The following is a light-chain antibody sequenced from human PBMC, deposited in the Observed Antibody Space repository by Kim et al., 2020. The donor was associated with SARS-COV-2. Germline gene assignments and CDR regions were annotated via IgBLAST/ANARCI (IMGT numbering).Light chain of an antibody. Sequence: ITCGGRNIGSESVSWYQQKPGQAPVLGIYHDSDRPSGIPERFSGCNSGNTATLTISRVEAGDEADYFCQVCESGGDHHWLFGGGTKVTVL. CDR2: HDS. V-gene: IGLV3-21*01. CDR1: NIGSES. CDR3: QVCESGGDHHWL. J-gene: IGLJ2*01.